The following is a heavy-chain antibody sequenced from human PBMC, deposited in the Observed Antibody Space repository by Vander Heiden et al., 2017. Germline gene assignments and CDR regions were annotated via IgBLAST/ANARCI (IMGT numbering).Heavy chain of an antibody. D-gene: IGHD1-26*01. Sequence: QLHLHASDPHPVKLSETLSLTCALSSSSISTNGHLWPWDRQPPGQGLQWFGCISSGGDTFHNPSLVDRLTLSVDTSRNQFSLRLNSVTAADTAVYYCARHHQWEGGFPIRHWGQGTLVTVSS. V-gene: IGHV4-39*01. J-gene: IGHJ4*02. CDR1: SSSISTNGHL. CDR2: ISSGGDT. CDR3: ARHHQWEGGFPIRH.